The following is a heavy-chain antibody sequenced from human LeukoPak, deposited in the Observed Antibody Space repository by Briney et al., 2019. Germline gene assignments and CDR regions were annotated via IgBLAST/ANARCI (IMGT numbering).Heavy chain of an antibody. CDR3: ARQVLIVGGRYGMDV. Sequence: ASVKVSCKASGYTVNSYGISWVRQAPGQGLEWMGWISPYRGDTEYAQKIQGRVSMTTDTSTSTAYMELRSLRSDDTAVYYCARQVLIVGGRYGMDVWGQGTTVTVSS. CDR2: ISPYRGDT. CDR1: GYTVNSYG. J-gene: IGHJ6*02. D-gene: IGHD3-22*01. V-gene: IGHV1-18*01.